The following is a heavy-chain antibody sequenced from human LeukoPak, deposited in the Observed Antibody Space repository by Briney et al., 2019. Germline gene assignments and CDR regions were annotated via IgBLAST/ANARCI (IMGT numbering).Heavy chain of an antibody. J-gene: IGHJ4*02. CDR3: ARGVSDGRVSGMYY. CDR2: INPSGGST. CDR1: GYTFTSYY. D-gene: IGHD6-6*01. V-gene: IGHV1-46*01. Sequence: ASVKVSCKASGYTFTSYYMHWVRQAPGQGLEWMGIINPSGGSTSYAQKFQGRVTITTDESTSTAYMELSSLRSEDTAAYYCARGVSDGRVSGMYYWGQGTLVTVSS.